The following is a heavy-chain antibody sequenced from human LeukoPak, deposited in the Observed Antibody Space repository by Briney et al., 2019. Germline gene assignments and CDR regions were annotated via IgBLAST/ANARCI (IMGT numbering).Heavy chain of an antibody. J-gene: IGHJ3*02. CDR1: GYTFNGYY. CDR3: ARTLRPYWYSGSHDAFDI. Sequence: ASVKVSCKASGYTFNGYYMHWVRQAPGQGLEWMGWINPNSGGTNYAQKFQGRVTMTRNTSISTAYMELSSLRSEDTAVYYCARTLRPYWYSGSHDAFDIWGQGTMVTVSS. D-gene: IGHD1-26*01. V-gene: IGHV1-2*02. CDR2: INPNSGGT.